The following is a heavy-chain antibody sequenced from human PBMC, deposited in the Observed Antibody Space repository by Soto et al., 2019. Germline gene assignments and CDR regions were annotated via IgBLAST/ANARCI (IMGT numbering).Heavy chain of an antibody. CDR1: GYTFTSYD. CDR3: ARDGTLEPTKPTFDY. CDR2: MNPNSGNT. V-gene: IGHV1-8*01. J-gene: IGHJ4*02. D-gene: IGHD1-1*01. Sequence: GASVKVSCKASGYTFTSYDINWVRQATGQGLEWMGWMNPNSGNTGYAQKFQGRATMTRNTSISTAYMELSSLRSEDTAVYYCARDGTLEPTKPTFDYWGQGTLVTVSS.